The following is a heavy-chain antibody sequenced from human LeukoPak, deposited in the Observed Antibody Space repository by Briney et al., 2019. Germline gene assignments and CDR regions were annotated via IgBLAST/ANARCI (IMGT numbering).Heavy chain of an antibody. V-gene: IGHV3-21*01. Sequence: PGGSLRLSCAASGFTFSSYSMNWVRQAPGKGLEWVSSISSSSSYIYYADSVKGRFTISRDNAKNSLYLQVNSLRAEDTAVYYCARDPTLLLWFGESNFDYWGQGTLVTVSS. CDR3: ARDPTLLLWFGESNFDY. CDR1: GFTFSSYS. D-gene: IGHD3-10*01. J-gene: IGHJ4*02. CDR2: ISSSSSYI.